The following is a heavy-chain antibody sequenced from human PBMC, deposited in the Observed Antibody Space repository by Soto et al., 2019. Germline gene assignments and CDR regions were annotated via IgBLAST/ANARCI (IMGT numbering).Heavy chain of an antibody. J-gene: IGHJ3*02. CDR2: IYYSGST. CDR1: GGSISRGGYY. D-gene: IGHD2-15*01. Sequence: SETLSLTGTVFGGSISRGGYYWSWIRQQPGKGLEWIGYIYYSGSTYCNPSLTSRVTISVDTSKNQFSLKLSSVTAADTAVYYCAKEVRDCSGGSCYHDAFGSWGQRTMVTVS. CDR3: AKEVRDCSGGSCYHDAFGS. V-gene: IGHV4-31*03.